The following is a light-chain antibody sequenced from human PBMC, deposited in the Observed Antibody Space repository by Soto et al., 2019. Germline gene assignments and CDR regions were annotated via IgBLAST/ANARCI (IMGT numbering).Light chain of an antibody. V-gene: IGKV3D-15*01. CDR3: QQYNNWGLS. CDR2: GSS. CDR1: ENVGTN. Sequence: IVMTQSPATLSVSPGERVTLSCRARENVGTNLAWYQQKPGQAPRLLMYGSSTRATGIPATFSGSGSGTEFTLTISSLQSEESAVYYCQQYNNWGLSFGGGTKVDIK. J-gene: IGKJ4*01.